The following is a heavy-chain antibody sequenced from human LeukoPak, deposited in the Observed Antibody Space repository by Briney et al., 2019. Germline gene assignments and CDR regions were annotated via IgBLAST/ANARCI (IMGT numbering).Heavy chain of an antibody. V-gene: IGHV4-38-2*02. CDR3: AGETDSSSWYPALSANNWFDP. CDR2: IYHSGST. D-gene: IGHD6-13*01. CDR1: GYSISSGYY. J-gene: IGHJ5*02. Sequence: PSETLSLTCTVSGYSISSGYYWGWIRQPPGKGLEWIGGIYHSGSTYYNPSLKSRVTISVDTSKNQFSLKLSSVTAADTAVYYCAGETDSSSWYPALSANNWFDPWGQGTLVTVSS.